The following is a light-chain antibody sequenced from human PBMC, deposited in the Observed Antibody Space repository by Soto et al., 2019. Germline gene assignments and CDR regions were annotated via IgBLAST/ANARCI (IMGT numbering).Light chain of an antibody. Sequence: VLTQSPATLSVSPGERAILSCRASQSLSNLAWYRQKPGQAPRLLIYGASTRATGIPARFSGSGSGTEFTLTISSLQSEDFAVYYCHQYNDWAGWTFGQGTKVEIK. CDR1: QSLSN. J-gene: IGKJ1*01. CDR2: GAS. V-gene: IGKV3-15*01. CDR3: HQYNDWAGWT.